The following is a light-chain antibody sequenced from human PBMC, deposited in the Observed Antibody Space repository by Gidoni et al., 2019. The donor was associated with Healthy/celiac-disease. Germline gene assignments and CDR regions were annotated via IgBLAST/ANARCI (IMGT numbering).Light chain of an antibody. Sequence: EIVMTQSPATLSVSPGERATLSCRASQSVSSNLASYQQKPGQAPRLLIYGASTRATGIPARFSGSGSGTEFTLTISSLQSEDFAVYYCQQYKNWPRTFXQXTKLEIK. CDR3: QQYKNWPRT. CDR2: GAS. J-gene: IGKJ2*01. CDR1: QSVSSN. V-gene: IGKV3-15*01.